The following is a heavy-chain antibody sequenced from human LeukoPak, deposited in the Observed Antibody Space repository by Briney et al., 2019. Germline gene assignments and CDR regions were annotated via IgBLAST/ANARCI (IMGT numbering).Heavy chain of an antibody. CDR2: IISDESST. CDR1: GFTFSSYW. D-gene: IGHD6-13*01. Sequence: PGGSLRLSCAASGFTFSSYWMHWVRQAPGKGLVWVSRIISDESSTSYADSVKGRFTISRDNAKNTLYLQLNSLRADDTAVYYCASGKGSSRSLDYWGQGTLVTVSS. CDR3: ASGKGSSRSLDY. V-gene: IGHV3-74*01. J-gene: IGHJ4*02.